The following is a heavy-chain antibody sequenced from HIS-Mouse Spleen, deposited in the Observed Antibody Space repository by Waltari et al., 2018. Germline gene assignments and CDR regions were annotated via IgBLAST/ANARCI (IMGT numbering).Heavy chain of an antibody. Sequence: QLQLQESGPGLVKPSETLSLTCTVSGGPISSSSYYWGGVRQPPGKGLEWIGSIYYSGRTYSNPSLNSRVTISVYTSKNQFSLKLSSVTAADTAVYYCAREIPYSSSWYDWYFDLWGRGTLVTVSS. V-gene: IGHV4-39*07. D-gene: IGHD6-13*01. CDR2: IYYSGRT. J-gene: IGHJ2*01. CDR1: GGPISSSSYY. CDR3: AREIPYSSSWYDWYFDL.